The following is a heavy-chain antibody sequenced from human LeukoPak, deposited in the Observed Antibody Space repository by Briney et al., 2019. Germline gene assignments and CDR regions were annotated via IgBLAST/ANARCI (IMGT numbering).Heavy chain of an antibody. V-gene: IGHV3-74*01. CDR2: IKGDGSST. CDR3: AKDLNSGCY. J-gene: IGHJ4*02. D-gene: IGHD3-22*01. CDR1: GFTFSSYW. Sequence: PGGSLRLSCAASGFTFSSYWMHWVRHAPGKGLVWVSRIKGDGSSTSYADSVKGRFTISRDNSKNTLYLQMNSLRAEDTAVYYCAKDLNSGCYWGQGTLVTVSS.